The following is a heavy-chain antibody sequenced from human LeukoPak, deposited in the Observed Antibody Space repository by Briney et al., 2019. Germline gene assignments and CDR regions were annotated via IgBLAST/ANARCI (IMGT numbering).Heavy chain of an antibody. J-gene: IGHJ4*02. CDR2: IWYDGSGK. V-gene: IGHV3-33*01. CDR1: GFTFSSHG. Sequence: GGSLRLSCAASGFTFSSHGMNCVRQAPGKGLEWVSLIWYDGSGKYYEDSVKGRFTISRDNSKNTLYLQMNSLRTEDTAVYYCASAITDDSSAYLDYWGQGTLVTVSS. D-gene: IGHD3-22*01. CDR3: ASAITDDSSAYLDY.